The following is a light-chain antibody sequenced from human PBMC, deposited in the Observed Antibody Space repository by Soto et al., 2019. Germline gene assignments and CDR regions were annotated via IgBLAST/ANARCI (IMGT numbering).Light chain of an antibody. CDR3: SSYTSSSTYV. Sequence: QSALTQPASVSGSPGQWITISCTGTSSDVGGYNYVSWYQQHPGKAPKLMIYDVSNRPSGVSNRFSSSKSVNTASLTISGLQAEDEADYYCSSYTSSSTYVFGTGTKLTVL. J-gene: IGLJ1*01. V-gene: IGLV2-14*01. CDR1: SSDVGGYNY. CDR2: DVS.